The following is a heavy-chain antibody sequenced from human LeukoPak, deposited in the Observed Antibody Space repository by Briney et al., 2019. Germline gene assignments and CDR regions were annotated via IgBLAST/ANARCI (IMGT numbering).Heavy chain of an antibody. Sequence: GGSLRLSCAASGFTVSSNYMSWVRKAPGKGLEWVSVIYSGGGTDYEDSVKGRFTISRDNTKNTLYLQMNSLSAENTAVYYCERAVGVTAIHNAFDIWGQGTMVTVSS. V-gene: IGHV3-66*02. J-gene: IGHJ3*02. CDR2: IYSGGGT. CDR1: GFTVSSNY. CDR3: ERAVGVTAIHNAFDI. D-gene: IGHD2-21*02.